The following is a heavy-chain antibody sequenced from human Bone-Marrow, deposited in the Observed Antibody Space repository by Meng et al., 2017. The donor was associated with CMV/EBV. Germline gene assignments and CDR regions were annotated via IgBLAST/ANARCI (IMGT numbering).Heavy chain of an antibody. CDR3: ARGRLDY. Sequence: SETLSLTCTVSGGSISSYYWSWIRQPPGKGLEWIGEINHSGSTNYNPSLKSRVTISVDTSKNQVSLKLSSVTAADTAVYYCARGRLDYWGQGTLVTVSS. J-gene: IGHJ4*02. V-gene: IGHV4-34*01. CDR1: GGSISSYY. CDR2: INHSGST.